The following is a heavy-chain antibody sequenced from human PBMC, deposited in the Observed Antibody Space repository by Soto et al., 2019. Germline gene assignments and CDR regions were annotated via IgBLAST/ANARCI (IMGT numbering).Heavy chain of an antibody. CDR3: ASIATGDYGMDV. CDR1: GGSFSGYY. J-gene: IGHJ6*02. CDR2: INHSGST. V-gene: IGHV4-34*01. Sequence: QVQLQQWGAGLLKPSETLSLTCAVYGGSFSGYYWSWIRQPPGKGLEWIGEINHSGSTNYNPSLKSRVTISVDTSKNQFSLKLSSVTAADTAVYYCASIATGDYGMDVWGQGTTVTVSS. D-gene: IGHD3-9*01.